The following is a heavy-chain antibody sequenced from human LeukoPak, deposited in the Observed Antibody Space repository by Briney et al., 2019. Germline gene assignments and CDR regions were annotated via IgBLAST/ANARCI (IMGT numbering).Heavy chain of an antibody. CDR2: ISPTSGGT. Sequence: AASVKVSCKASGYTFTGYYMHWVRQAPGQGLEWMGWISPTSGGTNYAQKFQGRVTMTRDTSISTAYMELSRLRSDDTAVYYCARGVAGVYFYYYMDVWGKGTTVTVSS. J-gene: IGHJ6*03. CDR1: GYTFTGYY. V-gene: IGHV1-2*02. D-gene: IGHD1-14*01. CDR3: ARGVAGVYFYYYMDV.